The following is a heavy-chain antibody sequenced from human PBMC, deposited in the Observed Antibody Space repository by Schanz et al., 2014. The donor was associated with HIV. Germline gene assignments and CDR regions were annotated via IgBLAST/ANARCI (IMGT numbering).Heavy chain of an antibody. Sequence: EVQLVESGGCLVQPGRSLRLSCAASGFTFDDYAMHWARQAPGKGLEWVSGITWDSDTIGYAESVRGRFTISRDNAKTSLYLQIISLTAEDTAMYYCARDRVSGSSSSSWFDPWGQGTLVTVSS. D-gene: IGHD6-6*01. CDR1: GFTFDDYA. V-gene: IGHV3-9*01. CDR3: ARDRVSGSSSSSWFDP. CDR2: ITWDSDTI. J-gene: IGHJ5*02.